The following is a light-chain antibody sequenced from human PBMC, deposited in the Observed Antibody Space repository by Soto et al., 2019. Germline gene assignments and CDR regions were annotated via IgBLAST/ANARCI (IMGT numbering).Light chain of an antibody. V-gene: IGLV1-40*01. J-gene: IGLJ1*01. CDR3: QSYDSSLSGYV. Sequence: QSVLTQPPSVSEAPGQRVTISCTGSSSNIGAGYEAHWYQQVPGTAPKLLIYENNNRPSGVPDRFSGSKSGTSASLAITGLQGEDEAEYYSQSYDSSLSGYVFGTGTKLTVL. CDR2: ENN. CDR1: SSNIGAGYE.